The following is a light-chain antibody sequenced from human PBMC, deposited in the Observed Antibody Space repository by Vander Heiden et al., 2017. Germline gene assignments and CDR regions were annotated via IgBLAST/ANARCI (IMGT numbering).Light chain of an antibody. Sequence: DNVMTQSPDSLAVSLGERATINCMSSQSLLYSSNNKNHLAWYQQKPGQPPKLLIYWASTRESGVPDRFSGRGSGTDFTLTISSLQAEDVAVYYCQQYYSTPQTFGQGTRVDVK. V-gene: IGKV4-1*01. CDR1: QSLLYSSNNKNH. CDR2: WAS. CDR3: QQYYSTPQT. J-gene: IGKJ1*01.